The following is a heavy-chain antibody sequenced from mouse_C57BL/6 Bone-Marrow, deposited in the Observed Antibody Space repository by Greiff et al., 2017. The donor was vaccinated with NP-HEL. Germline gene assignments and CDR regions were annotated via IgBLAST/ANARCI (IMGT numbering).Heavy chain of an antibody. CDR3: ARWFIPWYFDY. CDR1: GYTFTSYG. Sequence: VQLQQSGAELARPGASVKLSCKASGYTFTSYGISWVKQRTGQGLEWIGEIYPRSGNTYYNEKFKGKATLTADKSSSTAYMELRSLTSEDSAVDFCARWFIPWYFDYWGQGTTLTVSS. CDR2: IYPRSGNT. J-gene: IGHJ2*01. D-gene: IGHD1-1*01. V-gene: IGHV1-81*01.